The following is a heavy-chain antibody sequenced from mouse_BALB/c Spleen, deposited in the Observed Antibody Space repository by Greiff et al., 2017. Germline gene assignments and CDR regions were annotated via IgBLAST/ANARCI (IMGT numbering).Heavy chain of an antibody. D-gene: IGHD1-1*01. V-gene: IGHV1-5*01. Sequence: EVQLQQSGTVLARPGASVKMSCKASGYSFTSYWMHWVKQRPGQGLEWIGAIYPGNSDTSYNKKFKGKATLTADKSSSTAYMQLSSLTSEDSAVYFCARWGTVVGNYFDYWGQGTTLTVSA. J-gene: IGHJ2*01. CDR2: IYPGNSDT. CDR1: GYSFTSYW. CDR3: ARWGTVVGNYFDY.